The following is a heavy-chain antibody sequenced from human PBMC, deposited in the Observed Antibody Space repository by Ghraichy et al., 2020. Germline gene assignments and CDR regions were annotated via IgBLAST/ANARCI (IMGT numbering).Heavy chain of an antibody. CDR1: GFTFSRIS. V-gene: IGHV3-30*04. CDR3: AKDNNHYLFDY. J-gene: IGHJ4*02. D-gene: IGHD2/OR15-2a*01. CDR2: ISSTETYK. Sequence: GGSLRLSCSASGFTFSRISMHWVRQAPGKRLEWVASISSTETYKYYADSVKDRFSVSRDNSKNTLYLQMNSLRTEDTAAYYCAKDNNHYLFDYWGQGTLVTVSS.